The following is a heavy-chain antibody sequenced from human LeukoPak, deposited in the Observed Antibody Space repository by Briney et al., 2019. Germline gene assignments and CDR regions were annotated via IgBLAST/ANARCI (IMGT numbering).Heavy chain of an antibody. CDR2: ISWSSGNI. CDR3: AKESNWYFDL. J-gene: IGHJ2*01. V-gene: IGHV3-9*01. CDR1: GFTFDNYV. Sequence: GGSLRLSCAASGFTFDNYVIHWVRQAPGKGLEWVSGISWSSGNIGYADSVKGRFTISRDNAKNSLYLQMNSLRAEDTALYYCAKESNWYFDLWGRGTLVTVSS.